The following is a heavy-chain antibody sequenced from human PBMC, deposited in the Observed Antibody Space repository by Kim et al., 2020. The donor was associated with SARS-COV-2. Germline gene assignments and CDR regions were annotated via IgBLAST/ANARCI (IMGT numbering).Heavy chain of an antibody. V-gene: IGHV3-23*03. CDR3: ATPPIVVVVAATNDAFDI. D-gene: IGHD2-15*01. J-gene: IGHJ3*02. Sequence: KGRFTISRDNAKNTLYLQMNSLRDEDTAVYYCATPPIVVVVAATNDAFDIWGQGTMVTVSS.